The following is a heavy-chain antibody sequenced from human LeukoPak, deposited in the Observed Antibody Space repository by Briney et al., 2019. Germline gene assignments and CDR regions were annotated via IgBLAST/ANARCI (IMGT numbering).Heavy chain of an antibody. V-gene: IGHV4-59*08. Sequence: PSETLSLTCTVSGGSIRSYYWGWIREPPGKGGEGIGYVYYRGSTNYSPSLKSRVTLSVDQSKNQFSLKLSSVTAADTAVYYRARHQSGGDYALDYWGQGTLVTVSS. CDR1: GGSIRSYY. CDR3: ARHQSGGDYALDY. CDR2: VYYRGST. D-gene: IGHD4-17*01. J-gene: IGHJ4*02.